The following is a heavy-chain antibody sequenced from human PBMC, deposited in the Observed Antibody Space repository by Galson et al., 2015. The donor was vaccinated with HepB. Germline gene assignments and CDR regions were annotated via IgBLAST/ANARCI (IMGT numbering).Heavy chain of an antibody. Sequence: SLRLSCAASGFTFSSYGMHWVRQAPGKGLEWVAVIWYDGSNKYYADSVKGRFTISRDNSKNTLYLQMNSLRAEDTAVYYCARDRYYGSGSYRPFDYWGQGTLVTVSS. D-gene: IGHD3-10*01. V-gene: IGHV3-33*08. J-gene: IGHJ4*02. CDR3: ARDRYYGSGSYRPFDY. CDR2: IWYDGSNK. CDR1: GFTFSSYG.